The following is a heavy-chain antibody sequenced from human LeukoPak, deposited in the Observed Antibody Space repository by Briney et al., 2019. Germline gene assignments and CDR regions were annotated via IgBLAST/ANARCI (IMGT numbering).Heavy chain of an antibody. Sequence: SQTLSLTCTVSGGSISSGGYYWSWIRQHPGKGLEWIGYIYYSGSTYYNPSLKSRVTISVDTSKNQFSLKLSSVTAADTAVYYCARGTTIFGVAQYYYYGMDVWGQGTAVTVSS. CDR3: ARGTTIFGVAQYYYYGMDV. J-gene: IGHJ6*02. V-gene: IGHV4-31*03. D-gene: IGHD3-3*01. CDR2: IYYSGST. CDR1: GGSISSGGYY.